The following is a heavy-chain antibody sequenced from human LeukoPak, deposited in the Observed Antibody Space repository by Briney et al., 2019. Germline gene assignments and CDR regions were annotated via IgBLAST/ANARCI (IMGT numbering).Heavy chain of an antibody. Sequence: GGSLRLSCAASGFTFSSYGMHWVRQAPGKGLEWVAVIWYDGSNKYYADSVKGRFTIPRDNSKNTLYLQMNSLRAEGTAVYYCARGMLPTIVGAYYFDYWGQGTLVTVSS. CDR2: IWYDGSNK. D-gene: IGHD1-26*01. J-gene: IGHJ4*02. V-gene: IGHV3-33*01. CDR3: ARGMLPTIVGAYYFDY. CDR1: GFTFSSYG.